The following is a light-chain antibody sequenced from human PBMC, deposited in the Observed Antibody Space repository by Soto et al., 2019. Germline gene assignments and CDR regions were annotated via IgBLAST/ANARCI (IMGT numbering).Light chain of an antibody. J-gene: IGLJ1*01. V-gene: IGLV2-14*01. CDR1: SSDVGGYIY. Sequence: QSVLTPPASVSGSPGQSITISCTKTSSDVGGYIYVSWYQQHPGKAPKLMIYDVTNRPSGVSNRFSGSKSGNTASLTISGLQAEDEADYYCSSYTSSSTLGVFGTGTKVTVL. CDR3: SSYTSSSTLGV. CDR2: DVT.